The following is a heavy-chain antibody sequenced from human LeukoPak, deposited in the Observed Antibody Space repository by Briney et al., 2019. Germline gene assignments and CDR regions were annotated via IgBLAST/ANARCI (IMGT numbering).Heavy chain of an antibody. J-gene: IGHJ1*01. CDR3: ATPTRSHYYDILTGYSYFQH. D-gene: IGHD3-9*01. Sequence: GASVKVSCKVSRYTLTELSMHWVRQAPGKGREWMGGFDPEDGETIYAQKFQGRVTMTEDTSTDTAYMELSSLRSEDTAVYYCATPTRSHYYDILTGYSYFQHWGQGTLVTVSS. CDR1: RYTLTELS. V-gene: IGHV1-24*01. CDR2: FDPEDGET.